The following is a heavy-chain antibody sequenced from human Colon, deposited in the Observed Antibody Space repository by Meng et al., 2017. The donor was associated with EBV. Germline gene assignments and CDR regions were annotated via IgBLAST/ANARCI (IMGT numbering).Heavy chain of an antibody. CDR3: ARDWEGSWAVFDY. CDR2: INPNSGGT. V-gene: IGHV1-2*04. D-gene: IGHD6-13*01. Sequence: QVQRVRSGTEGEKPGASVKVFCKASGYTFTGYYSHWVRQAPGQGLEWMGWINPNSGGTNYAQKFQGWVTMTRDTSISTAYMEPSRLRSDDTAVYYCARDWEGSWAVFDYWGQGTLVTVSS. CDR1: GYTFTGYY. J-gene: IGHJ4*02.